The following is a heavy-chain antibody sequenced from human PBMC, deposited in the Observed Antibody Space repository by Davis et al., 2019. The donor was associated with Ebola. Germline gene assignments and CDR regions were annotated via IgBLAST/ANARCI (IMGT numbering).Heavy chain of an antibody. V-gene: IGHV3-21*01. Sequence: PGGSLRLSCAASGFTFSSYSMNWVRQAPGKGLEWVSSISSSSSYIYYADSVKGRFTISRDNAKNSLYLQMSSLRAEDTAVYYCARDRGRGDYDFWRRGDYGMDVWGQGTTVTVSS. CDR2: ISSSSSYI. D-gene: IGHD3-3*01. CDR3: ARDRGRGDYDFWRRGDYGMDV. CDR1: GFTFSSYS. J-gene: IGHJ6*02.